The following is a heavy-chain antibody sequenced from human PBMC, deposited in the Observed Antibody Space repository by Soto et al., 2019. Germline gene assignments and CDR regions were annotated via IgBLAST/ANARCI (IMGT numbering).Heavy chain of an antibody. V-gene: IGHV3-33*01. CDR2: VWYDGSNQ. CDR1: GFTFGIYA. J-gene: IGHJ4*02. CDR3: AREVSCSGGSCYRGNFDY. Sequence: QVQLVESGGGVVQPGRSLRLSCAASGFTFGIYAMQWVRQAPGKGLEWVAAVWYDGSNQYYGDSVKGRFTISRDNSKNTLSLQVNSLRAEDTAVYFCAREVSCSGGSCYRGNFDYWGPGTLVTVSS. D-gene: IGHD2-15*01.